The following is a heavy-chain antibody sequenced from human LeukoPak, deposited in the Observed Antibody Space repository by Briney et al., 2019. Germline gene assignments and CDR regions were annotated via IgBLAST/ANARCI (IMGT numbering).Heavy chain of an antibody. CDR1: GFTFDDYA. CDR3: AKDIGGSSSY. D-gene: IGHD6-6*01. CDR2: ISWNSGSI. V-gene: IGHV3-9*01. J-gene: IGHJ4*02. Sequence: GGSLRLSCAASGFTFDDYAMHWVRQAPGKGLEWVSGISWNSGSIGYADSVKGRFTISRDNAKSSLYLQMNSLRAEDTALYYCAKDIGGSSSYWGQGTLVTVSS.